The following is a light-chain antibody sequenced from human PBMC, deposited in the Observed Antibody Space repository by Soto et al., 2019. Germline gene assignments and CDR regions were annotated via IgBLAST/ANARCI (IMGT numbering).Light chain of an antibody. CDR3: KSRTTRNTLV. CDR2: GNT. CDR1: TSNIGAGYD. J-gene: IGLJ3*02. Sequence: QSVLTQPPSVSGALGQRVTISCTGITSNIGAGYDVHWYQLLPGRAPKLLIYGNTNRPSGVPDRFSGSKSATSASLAITGLQAEDEAIYYCKSRTTRNTLVFGGGTKVTVL. V-gene: IGLV1-40*01.